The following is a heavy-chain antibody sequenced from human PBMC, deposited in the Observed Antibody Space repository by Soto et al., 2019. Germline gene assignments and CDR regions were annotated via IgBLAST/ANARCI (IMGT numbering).Heavy chain of an antibody. Sequence: GESLKISCKGSGYSFTSYWISWVRQMPGKGLEWMGRIDPSDSYTNYSPSFQGHVTISADKSISTAYLQWSSLKASDTAMYYCPSSGITGTNEAFDIWGQGTIFTVSS. V-gene: IGHV5-10-1*01. J-gene: IGHJ3*02. CDR1: GYSFTSYW. D-gene: IGHD1-7*01. CDR2: IDPSDSYT. CDR3: PSSGITGTNEAFDI.